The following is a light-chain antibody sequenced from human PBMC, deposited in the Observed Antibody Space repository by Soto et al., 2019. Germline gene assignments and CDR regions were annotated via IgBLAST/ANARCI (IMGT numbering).Light chain of an antibody. Sequence: EIVLTQSPVTLSLSPGERATLSRRASQRIANNFLAWFQQKPGLAPTLLIYGASTRASGIPDRFSGSGSGTDFALTISRLEPGDFAVYYCQQYGRSPFTFGQGTKLQIK. CDR2: GAS. CDR3: QQYGRSPFT. J-gene: IGKJ2*01. CDR1: QRIANNF. V-gene: IGKV3-20*01.